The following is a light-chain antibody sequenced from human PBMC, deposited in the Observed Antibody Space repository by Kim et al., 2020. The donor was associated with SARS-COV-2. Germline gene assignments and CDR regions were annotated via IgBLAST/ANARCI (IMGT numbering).Light chain of an antibody. J-gene: IGKJ1*01. V-gene: IGKV1-5*01. CDR1: QSISGW. CDR2: DAS. CDR3: QQYGSYSRT. Sequence: ASVGDRVTITCRSSQSISGWLAWYQQKPGKAPNLLIFDASILVSGVPSRFSGSGSGTEFTLTISSLQPDDFATYHCQQYGSYSRTFGQGTKVDIK.